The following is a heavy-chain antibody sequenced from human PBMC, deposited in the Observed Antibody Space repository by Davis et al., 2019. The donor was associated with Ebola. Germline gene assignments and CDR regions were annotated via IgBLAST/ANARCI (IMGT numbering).Heavy chain of an antibody. CDR2: ISSDSDYI. J-gene: IGHJ3*01. CDR1: GFTFSTYS. CDR3: AKEGSRALDV. V-gene: IGHV3-21*01. Sequence: GGSLRLSCAASGFTFSTYSMSWVRQAPGKGLEWVSSISSDSDYIYYADSAKGRFTISRDNAKNSLYLQMNSLRAEDTAVYYCAKEGSRALDVWGQGTMVTVSS.